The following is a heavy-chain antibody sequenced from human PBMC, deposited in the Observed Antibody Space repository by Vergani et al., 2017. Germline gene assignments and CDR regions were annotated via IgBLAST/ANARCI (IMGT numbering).Heavy chain of an antibody. Sequence: QLQLQESGPGLVKPSETLSLSCRVSGDSISRSHYYWGFIRQPPGKGLEWIGSISSSGSPYYNPTLKSRLAFSVDTYKNVFSLRLKSVTATDTGIYYCARPVGTSAIADGYHVWGQGTMVTVS. J-gene: IGHJ3*01. CDR3: ARPVGTSAIADGYHV. V-gene: IGHV4-39*02. D-gene: IGHD2-2*01. CDR2: ISSSGSP. CDR1: GDSISRSHYY.